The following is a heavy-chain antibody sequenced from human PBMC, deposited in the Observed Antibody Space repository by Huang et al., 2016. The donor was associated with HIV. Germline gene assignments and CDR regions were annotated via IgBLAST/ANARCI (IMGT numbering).Heavy chain of an antibody. CDR1: GFTFDDYA. V-gene: IGHV3-9*01. D-gene: IGHD5-18*01. J-gene: IGHJ4*02. CDR2: ISGNSKSI. Sequence: EVQLVESGGGLVQPGRSLRLSCAASGFTFDDYAFHLVRQARGKGMELGSVISGNSKSIDDADSVKGRFTISRDNAKNSLYLEMKSLRVEDTALYYCAKDASSGYSSGHSGFKVYFFDFWGQGTLVTVSS. CDR3: AKDASSGYSSGHSGFKVYFFDF.